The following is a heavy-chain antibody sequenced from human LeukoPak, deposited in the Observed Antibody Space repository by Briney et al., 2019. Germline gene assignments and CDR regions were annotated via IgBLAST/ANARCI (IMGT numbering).Heavy chain of an antibody. CDR1: GGTFSSYA. Sequence: ASVKVSCKASGGTFSSYAISWVRQAPGQGLEWMGWISAYNGNTNYAQKLQGRVTMTTDTSTSTAYMELRSLRSDDTAVYYCARTRFWSGYPYYYYYYMDVWGKGTTVTVSS. D-gene: IGHD3-3*01. V-gene: IGHV1-18*01. CDR3: ARTRFWSGYPYYYYYYMDV. CDR2: ISAYNGNT. J-gene: IGHJ6*03.